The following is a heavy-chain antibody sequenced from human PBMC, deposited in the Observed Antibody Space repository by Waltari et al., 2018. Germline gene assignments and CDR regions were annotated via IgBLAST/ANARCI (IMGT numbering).Heavy chain of an antibody. J-gene: IGHJ5*02. CDR1: GGSFSGYS. D-gene: IGHD3-22*01. V-gene: IGHV4-34*01. Sequence: QVQLQQWGAGLLKPSETLSPTCAVYGGSFSGYSWRWIRQPPGKGLEWIGEINHSGSTNYNPSLKSRVTISVDTSKNQFSLKLSSVTAADTAVYYCARGPGWGIVGFDPWGQGTLVTVSS. CDR2: INHSGST. CDR3: ARGPGWGIVGFDP.